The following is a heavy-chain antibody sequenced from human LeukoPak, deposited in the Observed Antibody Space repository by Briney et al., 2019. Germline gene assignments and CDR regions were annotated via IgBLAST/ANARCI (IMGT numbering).Heavy chain of an antibody. CDR2: ISSSSSTI. CDR1: GFTFSTYS. V-gene: IGHV3-48*01. D-gene: IGHD3-22*01. Sequence: GGSLRLSCAASGFTFSTYSMNWVRQALGKGLEWVSYISSSSSTIYYADSVKGRFTISRDNAKNSLYLQMNSLRAEDTAVYYCARGSTYYDSSGQVPFDYWGQGTLVTVSS. J-gene: IGHJ4*02. CDR3: ARGSTYYDSSGQVPFDY.